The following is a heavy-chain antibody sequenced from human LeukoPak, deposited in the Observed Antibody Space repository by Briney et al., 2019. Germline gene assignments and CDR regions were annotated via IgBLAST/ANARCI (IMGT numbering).Heavy chain of an antibody. CDR1: GGSISSSSYY. V-gene: IGHV4-61*01. J-gene: IGHJ3*02. D-gene: IGHD3-10*01. CDR2: IYYSGST. Sequence: SETLSFTCTVSGGSISSSSYYWSWIRQPPGKGLEWIGYIYYSGSTNHNPSLKSRVTISVDTSKNQFSLKLSSVTAADTAVYYCARAYYYGSGSYAFDIWGQGTMVTVSS. CDR3: ARAYYYGSGSYAFDI.